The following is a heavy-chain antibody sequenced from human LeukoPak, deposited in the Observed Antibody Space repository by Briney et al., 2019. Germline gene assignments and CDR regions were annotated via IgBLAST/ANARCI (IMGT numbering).Heavy chain of an antibody. D-gene: IGHD2-15*01. CDR2: IYYSGST. CDR3: ARDPNCSGGSCPQGGFDY. V-gene: IGHV4-39*02. CDR1: GGSISSSSYY. Sequence: SETLSLTCTVSGGSISSSSYYWGWIRQPPGKGLEWIGSIYYSGSTYYNPSLKSRVTISVDTSKNQFSLKLSSVTAADTAVYYCARDPNCSGGSCPQGGFDYWGQGTLVTVSS. J-gene: IGHJ4*02.